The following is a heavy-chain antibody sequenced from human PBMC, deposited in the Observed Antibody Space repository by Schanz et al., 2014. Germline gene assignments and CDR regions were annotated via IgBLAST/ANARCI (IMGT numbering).Heavy chain of an antibody. CDR2: ISASGGST. Sequence: VQLLQFGGGVVQPGRSLRLSCAASGFTFSSYAMHWVRQAPGKGLEWVSTISASGGSTYYADSVKGRFTISRDNSKNILYLQMNSLRAEDTAVYYCAKQIHYDILTVTRNWGQGTLVTVSS. V-gene: IGHV3-23*01. D-gene: IGHD3-9*01. J-gene: IGHJ4*02. CDR3: AKQIHYDILTVTRN. CDR1: GFTFSSYA.